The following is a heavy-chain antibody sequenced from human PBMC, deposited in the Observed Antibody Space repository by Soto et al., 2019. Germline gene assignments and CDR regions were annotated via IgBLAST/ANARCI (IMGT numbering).Heavy chain of an antibody. D-gene: IGHD2-21*02. CDR1: CDSISSRSYY. Sequence: SETLSLTCTVTCDSISSRSYYWGWIRQPPGKGLAWLGSIYYSGSTYNNPSLRRRVSMSIDTCNDQSSLKLKSVTAADTALYFCARQRTSVVTQTYFDVWGPGSRVTVSS. J-gene: IGHJ4*02. CDR3: ARQRTSVVTQTYFDV. V-gene: IGHV4-39*01. CDR2: IYYSGST.